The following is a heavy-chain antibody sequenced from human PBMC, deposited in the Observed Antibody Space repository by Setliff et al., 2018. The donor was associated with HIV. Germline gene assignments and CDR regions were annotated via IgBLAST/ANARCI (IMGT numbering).Heavy chain of an antibody. D-gene: IGHD3-10*01. CDR1: GGSISSSSYY. J-gene: IGHJ3*01. CDR3: ARYYYGSESYYSPLDL. V-gene: IGHV4-39*07. CDR2: IYYSGST. Sequence: SETLSLTCTVSGGSISSSSYYWGWIRQPPGKGLEWIGYIYYSGSTNYNPSLMSRVTMSVDRAKNQVSLELTSVTALDTAVYYCARYYYGSESYYSPLDLWGQGTMVTVSS.